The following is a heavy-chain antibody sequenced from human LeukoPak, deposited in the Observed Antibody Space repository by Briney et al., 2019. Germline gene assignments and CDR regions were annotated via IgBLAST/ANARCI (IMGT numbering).Heavy chain of an antibody. CDR3: ARLGFVVPAVIFDY. D-gene: IGHD2-2*02. Sequence: GGPLRLSCAASGCTVSSNYMSWVRQAPGKGLEWVSVIYIGGSTYYADSVKGRFTISRDISKNTLYLQMNSLRAEDTAMYYCARLGFVVPAVIFDYWGQGTLVTVSS. J-gene: IGHJ4*02. CDR1: GCTVSSNY. CDR2: IYIGGST. V-gene: IGHV3-53*01.